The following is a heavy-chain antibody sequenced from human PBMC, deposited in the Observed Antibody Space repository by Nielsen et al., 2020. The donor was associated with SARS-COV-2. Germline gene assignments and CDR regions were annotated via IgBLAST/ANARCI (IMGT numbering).Heavy chain of an antibody. V-gene: IGHV4-59*08. J-gene: IGHJ3*02. D-gene: IGHD3-22*01. CDR2: VHYSGIT. Sequence: SETLSLTCTVSGGSINSYYWSWIRQSPGKGLEWIGYVHYSGITDYNPSLKTRLTISLDTSKNQFSLKLSSVTAADTAVYYCARHPYYYDSSQAFDIWGQGTMVTVSS. CDR1: GGSINSYY. CDR3: ARHPYYYDSSQAFDI.